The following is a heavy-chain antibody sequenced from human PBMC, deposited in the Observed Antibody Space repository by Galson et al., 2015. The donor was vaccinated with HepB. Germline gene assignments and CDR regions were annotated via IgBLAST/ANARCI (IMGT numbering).Heavy chain of an antibody. J-gene: IGHJ4*02. V-gene: IGHV3-21*01. CDR1: GFTFSSYS. D-gene: IGHD1-26*01. Sequence: SLRLSCAASGFTFSSYSMNWVRQAPGKGLEWVSSISSSSSYIYYADSVKGRFTISRDNAKNSLYLQMNSLRAEDTAVYYCARDSPGSYYVLDYWGQGTLVTVSS. CDR2: ISSSSSYI. CDR3: ARDSPGSYYVLDY.